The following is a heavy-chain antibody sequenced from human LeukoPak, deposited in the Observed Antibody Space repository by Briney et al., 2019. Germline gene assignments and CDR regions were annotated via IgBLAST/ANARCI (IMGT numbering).Heavy chain of an antibody. CDR3: ARHSSSWVFDH. Sequence: SETLSLTCTVSGGSITNYYWSWIRQPPGKGLEWIGYISYIGSTNYNPSLKSRVTISVDTSKNQISLKLSSVTAADTAVYYCARHSSSWVFDHWGQGTLVTVSS. D-gene: IGHD6-13*01. CDR1: GGSITNYY. J-gene: IGHJ4*02. CDR2: ISYIGST. V-gene: IGHV4-59*08.